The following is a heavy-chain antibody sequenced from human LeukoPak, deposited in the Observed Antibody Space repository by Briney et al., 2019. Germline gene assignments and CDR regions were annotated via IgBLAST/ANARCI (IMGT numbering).Heavy chain of an antibody. CDR2: INPNSGGT. D-gene: IGHD3-22*01. CDR1: GYTFTGYY. Sequence: GASVKVSCKASGYTFTGYYMHWVRQAPGQGLEWMGWINPNSGGTNYAQKFQGRVTMTRDTSISTAYMELSSLRSEDTAVYYCASIGVVVDTDAFDIWGQGTMVTVSS. CDR3: ASIGVVVDTDAFDI. V-gene: IGHV1-2*02. J-gene: IGHJ3*02.